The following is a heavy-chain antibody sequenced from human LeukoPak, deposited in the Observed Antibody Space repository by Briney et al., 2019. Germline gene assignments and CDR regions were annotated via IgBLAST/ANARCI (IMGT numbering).Heavy chain of an antibody. Sequence: GGSLRLSCTVSGFIFADYSMSWVRQAPGKGLEWVGFDYGGTREYAASVKGRFTISRDDSKSIAYLQMNRLKTEDTAVYYCISWISTDGLKAWGQGTMVTVSS. CDR1: GFIFADYS. CDR3: ISWISTDGLKA. CDR2: DYGGTR. V-gene: IGHV3-49*04. J-gene: IGHJ3*01. D-gene: IGHD2-2*03.